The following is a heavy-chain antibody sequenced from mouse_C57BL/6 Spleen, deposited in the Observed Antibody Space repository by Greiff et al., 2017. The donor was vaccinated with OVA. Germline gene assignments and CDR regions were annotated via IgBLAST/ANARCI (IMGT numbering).Heavy chain of an antibody. CDR1: GYSITSGYY. CDR2: ISYDGSN. J-gene: IGHJ4*01. D-gene: IGHD1-1*01. V-gene: IGHV3-6*01. CDR3: ARDYGSRGNYYAMDY. Sequence: EVKLQESGPGLVKPSQSLSLTCSVTGYSITSGYYWNWIRQFPGNKLEWMGYISYDGSNNYNPSLKNRISITRDTSKNQFFLKLNSVTTEDTATYYCARDYGSRGNYYAMDYWGQGTSVTVSS.